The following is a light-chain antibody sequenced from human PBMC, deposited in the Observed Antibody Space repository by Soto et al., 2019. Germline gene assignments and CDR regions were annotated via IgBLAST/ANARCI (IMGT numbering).Light chain of an antibody. Sequence: QSALNQPASVSGSPGQSVTISCTATSSDVENYKLVSWYQQHPGKAPKLIIYEVTKRPSGVSNRFSGSKSANTASLTISGLQPEDEADYYCCSSVGNYVFGTGTKVTVL. V-gene: IGLV2-23*02. CDR3: CSSVGNYV. J-gene: IGLJ1*01. CDR1: SSDVENYKL. CDR2: EVT.